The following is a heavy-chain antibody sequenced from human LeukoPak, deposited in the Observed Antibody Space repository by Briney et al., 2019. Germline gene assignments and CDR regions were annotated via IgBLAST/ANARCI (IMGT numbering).Heavy chain of an antibody. CDR3: ARGYCSSTTCRPFDY. Sequence: SETLSLTCTVSGDSISSYYWSWIRQPPGKGLEWIGYIYYSGSTNYNPSLKSRVTMSVDTSKNQFSLKLSSVTAADTAVYYCARGYCSSTTCRPFDYWGQGTLVTVSS. J-gene: IGHJ4*01. D-gene: IGHD2-2*01. CDR2: IYYSGST. CDR1: GDSISSYY. V-gene: IGHV4-59*01.